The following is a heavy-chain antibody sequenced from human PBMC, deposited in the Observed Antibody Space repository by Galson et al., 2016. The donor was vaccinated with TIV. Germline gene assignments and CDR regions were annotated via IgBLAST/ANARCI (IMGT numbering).Heavy chain of an antibody. CDR1: GFTFSSYS. CDR2: ISTTSNYI. D-gene: IGHD1-7*01. J-gene: IGHJ3*02. Sequence: SLRLSCAVSGFTFSSYSVNWVRQAPGKGLEWVASISTTSNYIYYADSVKGRFTISRDNAEDSLYLQINSLRAEDTALYYCARRGNYFSDAFDIWGQGTMVTVSS. V-gene: IGHV3-21*01. CDR3: ARRGNYFSDAFDI.